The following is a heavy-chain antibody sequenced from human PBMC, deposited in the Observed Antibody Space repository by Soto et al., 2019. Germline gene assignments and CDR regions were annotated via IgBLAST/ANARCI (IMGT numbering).Heavy chain of an antibody. J-gene: IGHJ3*02. CDR1: GGTFSSYT. CDR3: ATDSGYDLGNAFDI. CDR2: IIPILGIA. D-gene: IGHD5-12*01. V-gene: IGHV1-69*08. Sequence: QVQLVQSGAEVKKPGSSVKVSCKASGGTFSSYTISWVRQAPGQRLEWMGRIIPILGIANYEQKFQGRVTITADKSTSTAYMELSSLRSEDTAVYYCATDSGYDLGNAFDIWGQGTMVTVSS.